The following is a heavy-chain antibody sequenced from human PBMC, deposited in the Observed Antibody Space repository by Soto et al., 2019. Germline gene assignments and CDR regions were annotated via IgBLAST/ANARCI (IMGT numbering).Heavy chain of an antibody. CDR1: GFTFSSYA. V-gene: IGHV3-23*01. J-gene: IGHJ5*02. Sequence: EVQLLESGGGLVQPGGSLRLSWAASGFTFSSYAMSWVRQAPGKGLEWVSAISGSGGNTYYADSVKGRFTISRDNSKNTLYLQMNSLRAEDTAVYYCAKGRYGDYGWFDPWGQGTLVTVSS. CDR2: ISGSGGNT. CDR3: AKGRYGDYGWFDP. D-gene: IGHD4-17*01.